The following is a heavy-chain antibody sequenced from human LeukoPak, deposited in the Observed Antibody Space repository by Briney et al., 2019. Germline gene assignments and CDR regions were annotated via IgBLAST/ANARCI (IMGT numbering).Heavy chain of an antibody. J-gene: IGHJ6*02. D-gene: IGHD1-14*01. CDR3: VRESTSYYGMDV. V-gene: IGHV3-21*01. CDR2: ISSSGSYM. CDR1: GFTFSSYS. Sequence: GGSLRLSCAASGFTFSSYSMNWVRQAPGKGLEWVSSISSSGSYMYYADSVKGRFTISRDNAKNSLYLQMNSLRAEDTAVYYCVRESTSYYGMDVWGQGTTVTVSS.